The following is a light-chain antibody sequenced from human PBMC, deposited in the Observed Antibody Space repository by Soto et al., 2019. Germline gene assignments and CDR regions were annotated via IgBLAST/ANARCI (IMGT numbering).Light chain of an antibody. J-gene: IGLJ2*01. CDR2: EVS. V-gene: IGLV2-14*01. CDR1: SSDVGGYNY. CDR3: SSYTSSSTSVV. Sequence: QSALTQPASVSGSPGQSITISCTGTSSDVGGYNYVSWYQQHPGKAPKLMIYEVSNRPSGVSNRFSGSKSGNTASLTISGLQAEYEADYYCSSYTSSSTSVVFGGGTKLTVL.